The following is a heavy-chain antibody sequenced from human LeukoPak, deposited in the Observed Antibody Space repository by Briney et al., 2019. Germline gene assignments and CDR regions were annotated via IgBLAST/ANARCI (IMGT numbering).Heavy chain of an antibody. J-gene: IGHJ2*01. CDR2: IIPILGIA. D-gene: IGHD4-17*01. V-gene: IGHV1-69*04. CDR1: VGTFSSYT. Sequence: GSSVKVSCKASVGTFSSYTISWVRQAPGQGLEWMGRIIPILGIANYAQKCQGRVTLTADKSTSTAYMELSSLRSEDTAVYYCARDRGGGDYPPGIDLWGRGTLVTVSS. CDR3: ARDRGGGDYPPGIDL.